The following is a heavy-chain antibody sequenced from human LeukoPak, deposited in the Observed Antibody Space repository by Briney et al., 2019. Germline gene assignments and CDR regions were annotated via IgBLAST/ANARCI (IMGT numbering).Heavy chain of an antibody. CDR1: GFTFSSYA. V-gene: IGHV3-30-3*01. D-gene: IGHD2-21*02. Sequence: GGSLRLSCAASGFTFSSYAMHWVRQAPGKGLEWVAVISYDGSNKYYADSVKGRFTISRDNSKNTLYLQMNSLRAEDTAVYYCARDQNIVVVTAIHNYWGQGTLVTVSS. CDR2: ISYDGSNK. J-gene: IGHJ4*02. CDR3: ARDQNIVVVTAIHNY.